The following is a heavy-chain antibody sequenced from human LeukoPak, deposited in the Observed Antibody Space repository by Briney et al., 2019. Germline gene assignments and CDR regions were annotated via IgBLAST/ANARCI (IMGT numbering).Heavy chain of an antibody. D-gene: IGHD3-3*02. CDR3: ARHISGAATVD. CDR1: GGSMSNYY. Sequence: PSETLSLTCSVSGGSMSNYYGSWIRQPPGKGLEWIAYIYYTGSTFYNPSLKSRVTMSVDTSKKQFSLSLSTVTAADTAVYFCARHISGAATVDWGQGTLVTVSS. J-gene: IGHJ4*02. V-gene: IGHV4-59*08. CDR2: IYYTGST.